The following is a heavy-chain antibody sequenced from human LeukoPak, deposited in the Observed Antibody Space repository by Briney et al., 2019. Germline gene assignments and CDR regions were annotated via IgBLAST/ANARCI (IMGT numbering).Heavy chain of an antibody. CDR3: ARVQDNWNDGFDY. CDR1: GYTFTGYY. V-gene: IGHV1-2*06. CDR2: INPNSGGT. D-gene: IGHD1-1*01. Sequence: ASVKVSCKASGYTFTGYYMHWVRQAPGQGLEWMGRINPNSGGTNYAQKFQGRVTMTRDMSISTAYMELSRLRSDDTAVYYCARVQDNWNDGFDYWGQGTLVTVSS. J-gene: IGHJ4*02.